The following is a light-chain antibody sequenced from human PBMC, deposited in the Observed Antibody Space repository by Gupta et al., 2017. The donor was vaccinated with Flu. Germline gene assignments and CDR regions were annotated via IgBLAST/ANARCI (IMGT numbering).Light chain of an antibody. J-gene: IGLJ2*01. V-gene: IGLV6-57*01. CDR1: SGSIATNY. Sequence: FMLTQPHSVSESPGKPVTLSCTRSSGSIATNYVQWYQQRPGISPTTVIYEDDQRLSGVPDRFSGSIDSSSNSASLTISGLKTEDEADYYCQSYDSINRFVIFGGGTKLTVL. CDR3: QSYDSINRFVI. CDR2: EDD.